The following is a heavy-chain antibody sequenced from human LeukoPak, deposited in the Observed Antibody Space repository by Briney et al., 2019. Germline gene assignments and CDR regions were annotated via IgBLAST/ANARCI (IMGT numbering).Heavy chain of an antibody. D-gene: IGHD6-19*01. J-gene: IGHJ4*02. CDR3: AKARALAVGNY. CDR1: GFTFSSYS. CDR2: ISSSSSYI. Sequence: GGSLRLSCAASGFTFSSYSMNWVRQAPGKGLEWVSSISSSSSYIYYADSVKGRFTISRDNVKNSLYLQMNSLRAEDTAVYYCAKARALAVGNYWGQGTLVTVSS. V-gene: IGHV3-21*01.